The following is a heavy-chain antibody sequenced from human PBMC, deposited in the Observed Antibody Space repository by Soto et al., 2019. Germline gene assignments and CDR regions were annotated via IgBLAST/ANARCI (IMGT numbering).Heavy chain of an antibody. CDR1: GFSLSTSGVG. CDR3: AHSGGMITLGGVQGRRAFDI. Sequence: QITLKESGPTLVKPTQTLTLTCTFSGFSLSTSGVGVGWIRQPPGKALEWLALIYWDDDKRYSPSLKSRLPITHDTSKNQVVLTMANMDPVHTATYCCAHSGGMITLGGVQGRRAFDIWGLGTLVTVST. J-gene: IGHJ3*02. CDR2: IYWDDDK. D-gene: IGHD3-16*01. V-gene: IGHV2-5*02.